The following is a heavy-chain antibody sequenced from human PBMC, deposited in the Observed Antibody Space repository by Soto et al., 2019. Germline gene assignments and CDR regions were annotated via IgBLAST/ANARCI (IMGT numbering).Heavy chain of an antibody. CDR2: INAGNGNT. Sequence: QVQLVQSGAEEKKPGASVKVSCKATGYTFTAYAMHWVRQAPGQRLEWMGWINAGNGNTKYSQKFQGRVTITRDTSASTAYMELSSLRSEDTAVYYCARAVAVPADFDYWGQGTLVTVSS. D-gene: IGHD6-19*01. J-gene: IGHJ4*02. V-gene: IGHV1-3*05. CDR1: GYTFTAYA. CDR3: ARAVAVPADFDY.